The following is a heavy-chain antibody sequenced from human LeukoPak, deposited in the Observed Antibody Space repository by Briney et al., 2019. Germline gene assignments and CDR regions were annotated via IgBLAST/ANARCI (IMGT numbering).Heavy chain of an antibody. CDR3: ASYTGYQKNYYYYMDV. D-gene: IGHD3-9*01. CDR2: IYYSGST. CDR1: GGSISSHY. Sequence: SETLSLTCTVSGGSISSHYWSWIRQPPGKGLEWIGYIYYSGSTNYNPSLKSRVTISVDTSKNQISLKLSSVTAADTAVYYCASYTGYQKNYYYYMDVWGKGTTVTVSS. J-gene: IGHJ6*03. V-gene: IGHV4-59*11.